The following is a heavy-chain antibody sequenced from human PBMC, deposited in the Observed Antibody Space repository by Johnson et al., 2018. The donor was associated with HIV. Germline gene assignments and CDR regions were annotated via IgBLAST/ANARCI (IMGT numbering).Heavy chain of an antibody. V-gene: IGHV3-7*03. CDR2: IKQDGSEK. Sequence: EVHLVESGGGLVQPGGSLRLSCAASGFTFSSYWMSWVRQAPGKGLEWVANIKQDGSEKYYVDSVKGRFTISRDNDKNSLYLKMNSLRAEDTALYYCARLRGYSGYDSFDIWGQGTMVTVSS. D-gene: IGHD5-12*01. J-gene: IGHJ3*02. CDR3: ARLRGYSGYDSFDI. CDR1: GFTFSSYW.